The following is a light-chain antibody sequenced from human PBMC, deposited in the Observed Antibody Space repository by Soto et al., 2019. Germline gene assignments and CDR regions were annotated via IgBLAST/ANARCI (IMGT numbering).Light chain of an antibody. V-gene: IGKV3-15*01. CDR3: QQYNSWPPYT. Sequence: EIVMTQSPATLSVSPGERVTISCRASQSVSSNLAWYQQRPGQAPRLLIYGASTRATGIPARFGGSGSGTEFPLTISSLQSEDCAVYYCQQYNSWPPYTFGQGTKLEIK. CDR2: GAS. CDR1: QSVSSN. J-gene: IGKJ2*01.